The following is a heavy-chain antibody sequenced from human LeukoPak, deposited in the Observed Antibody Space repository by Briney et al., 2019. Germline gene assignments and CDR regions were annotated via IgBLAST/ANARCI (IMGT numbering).Heavy chain of an antibody. CDR3: AGRSPNWFDP. V-gene: IGHV4-59*08. CDR1: GGSISSYY. CDR2: IYYSGST. J-gene: IGHJ5*02. Sequence: SETLSLTCTVSGGSISSYYWSWIRQPPGKGLEWIGYIYYSGSTNYNPSLKSRVTISVDTSKNQFSLKLSSATAADTAVYYCAGRSPNWFDPWGQGTLVTVSS.